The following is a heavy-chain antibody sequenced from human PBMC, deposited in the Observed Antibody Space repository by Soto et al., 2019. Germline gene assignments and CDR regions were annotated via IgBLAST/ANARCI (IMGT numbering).Heavy chain of an antibody. CDR2: INHSGST. Sequence: QVQLQQWGAGLLKPSETLSLTCAVYGGSFSGYYWSWIRQPPGKGLEWIGEINHSGSTNYNPSLKSRVTISVDTSKNQFSLKLSSVTAADTALYYCARGTWQLVKIDYWGQGTLVTVSS. V-gene: IGHV4-34*01. D-gene: IGHD6-6*01. CDR3: ARGTWQLVKIDY. CDR1: GGSFSGYY. J-gene: IGHJ4*02.